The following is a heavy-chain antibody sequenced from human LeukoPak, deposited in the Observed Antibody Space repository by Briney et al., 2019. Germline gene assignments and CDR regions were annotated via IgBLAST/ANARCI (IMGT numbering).Heavy chain of an antibody. J-gene: IGHJ4*02. V-gene: IGHV4-4*07. CDR1: GGSISSYY. Sequence: SETLSLTCTVSGGSISSYYWSWIRQPAGKGLEWIGRIYTSGSTNYNPSLKSRVTMSVDTSKNQFSLKLSSVTAADTAVYYCASSVLIAVAGGQAGFDYWGQGTLVTVSS. D-gene: IGHD6-19*01. CDR3: ASSVLIAVAGGQAGFDY. CDR2: IYTSGST.